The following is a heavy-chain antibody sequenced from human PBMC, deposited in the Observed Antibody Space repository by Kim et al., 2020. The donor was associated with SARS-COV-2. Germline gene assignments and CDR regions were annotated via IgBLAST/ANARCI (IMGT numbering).Heavy chain of an antibody. J-gene: IGHJ6*02. CDR2: IYPGDSDT. CDR1: GYSFTSYW. Sequence: GESLKISCKGSGYSFTSYWIGWVRQMPGKGLEWMGIIYPGDSDTRYSPSFQGHVTISADKSISTAYLQWSSLKASDTAMYYCARFDDYYDILTGSSSFTTGGGMDVWGQGTTVTVSS. D-gene: IGHD3-9*01. V-gene: IGHV5-51*01. CDR3: ARFDDYYDILTGSSSFTTGGGMDV.